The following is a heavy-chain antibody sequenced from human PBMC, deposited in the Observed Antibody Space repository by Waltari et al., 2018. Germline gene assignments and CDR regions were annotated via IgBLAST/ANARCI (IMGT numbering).Heavy chain of an antibody. CDR1: GFTFSNHG. CDR2: IWHDGTYK. Sequence: QVQLVESGGGVVQPGRSVRLSCVASGFTFSNHGMLWVRQAPGKGLEWVSLIWHDGTYKYYADSVKGRFSISRDNSKNTVYLQMNGLRAEDTAVYFCASMATTSDFDYWGQGTLVTVSS. D-gene: IGHD4-17*01. V-gene: IGHV3-33*01. CDR3: ASMATTSDFDY. J-gene: IGHJ4*02.